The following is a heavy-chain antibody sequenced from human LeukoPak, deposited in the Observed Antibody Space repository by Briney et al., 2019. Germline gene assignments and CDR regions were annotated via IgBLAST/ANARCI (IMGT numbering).Heavy chain of an antibody. CDR1: GFTFSVFW. J-gene: IGHJ5*02. CDR3: ARVSGHSGSP. CDR2: IKEDGSEE. V-gene: IGHV3-7*05. Sequence: GGSLRLSCVDSGFTFSVFWMGWVRQAPGKGLEWVATIKEDGSEEYYVDSVKGRFTISRDNAKNSLYLQMNSLRGEDTAVYYCARVSGHSGSPWGQGTLVTVAS. D-gene: IGHD5-12*01.